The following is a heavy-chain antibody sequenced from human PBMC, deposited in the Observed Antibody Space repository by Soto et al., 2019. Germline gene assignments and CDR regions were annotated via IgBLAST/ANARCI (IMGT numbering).Heavy chain of an antibody. CDR2: IYYSGST. CDR3: ARHVFYCRSVSSSPYDTSDY. Sequence: SETLSLTCTVSGGSLSSSCHYWGWLRPRPGKGLEWIGSIYYSGSTYYNPSLKSRVTISVDTSKNKFSLTLSSVTAADTAVYYCARHVFYCRSVSSSPYDTSDYWGQGTMVTVSS. V-gene: IGHV4-39*01. CDR1: GGSLSSSCHY. J-gene: IGHJ4*01. D-gene: IGHD2-2*01.